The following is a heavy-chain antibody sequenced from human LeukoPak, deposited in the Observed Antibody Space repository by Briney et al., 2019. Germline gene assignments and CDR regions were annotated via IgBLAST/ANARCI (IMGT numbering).Heavy chain of an antibody. D-gene: IGHD2-2*01. CDR1: GGSISSYY. CDR2: IYSSGST. CDR3: AREFCSSTSCYVFDP. V-gene: IGHV4-59*01. J-gene: IGHJ5*02. Sequence: SETLSLTCTVSGGSISSYYWSWIRQPPGKGLEWIGYIYSSGSTNYNPSLKSRVTISVDTSKNQFSLKLSSVTAADTAVYYCAREFCSSTSCYVFDPWGQGTLVTVSS.